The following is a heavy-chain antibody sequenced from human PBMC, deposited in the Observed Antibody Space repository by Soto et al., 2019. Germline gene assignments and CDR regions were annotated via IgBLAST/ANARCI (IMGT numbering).Heavy chain of an antibody. D-gene: IGHD6-13*01. Sequence: PSETLSLTCTASGGSISSSSYYCGWIRQPPGKGLEWIGSIYYSGSTYYNPSLKSRVTISVDTSKNQFSLKLSSVTAADTAVYYCARHLIAAAGPWGYWGQGTLVTVSS. J-gene: IGHJ4*02. CDR3: ARHLIAAAGPWGY. V-gene: IGHV4-39*01. CDR1: GGSISSSSYY. CDR2: IYYSGST.